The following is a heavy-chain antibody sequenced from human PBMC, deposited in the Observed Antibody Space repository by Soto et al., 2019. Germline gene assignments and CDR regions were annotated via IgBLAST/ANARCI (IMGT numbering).Heavy chain of an antibody. D-gene: IGHD2-15*01. V-gene: IGHV1-2*02. Sequence: QVQLVQSGAEVKKPGASVKVSCKASGYIFNDYYMHWVRQAPGQGLEWMGWIKPNSGDTKYAKKFQDRVTMTRDTSISTAYMELSRLRSDDKAVYYSRPGEDRGEHFDNSGQGTLVIVSS. CDR1: GYIFNDYY. CDR2: IKPNSGDT. CDR3: RPGEDRGEHFDN. J-gene: IGHJ4*02.